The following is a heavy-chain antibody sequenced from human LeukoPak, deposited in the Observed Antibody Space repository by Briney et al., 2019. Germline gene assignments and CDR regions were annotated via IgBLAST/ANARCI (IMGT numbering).Heavy chain of an antibody. D-gene: IGHD3-22*01. CDR3: ARDYQTYYYDSSGYRGTFDY. CDR1: GYTFTSYG. J-gene: IGHJ4*02. Sequence: ASVKVSCKASGYTFTSYGISWVRQAPGQGLEWMGWISAYNGNTNYAQKLQGRVTMTTDTSTSTAYMELRSLRSDDTAVYYCARDYQTYYYDSSGYRGTFDYWGQGTLVTVSS. CDR2: ISAYNGNT. V-gene: IGHV1-18*01.